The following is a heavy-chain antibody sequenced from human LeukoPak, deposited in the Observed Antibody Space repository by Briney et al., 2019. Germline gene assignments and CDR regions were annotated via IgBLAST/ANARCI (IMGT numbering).Heavy chain of an antibody. Sequence: GGSLRLSCAASGFTFDDYAMHWVRQAPGKGLEWVSGISWNSGSIGYADSVKGRFTISRDNAKNSLYLQMNSLRAEDTALYYCATLPSPRYAFYIWGQGTMVTVSS. V-gene: IGHV3-9*01. CDR1: GFTFDDYA. D-gene: IGHD1-1*01. J-gene: IGHJ3*02. CDR2: ISWNSGSI. CDR3: ATLPSPRYAFYI.